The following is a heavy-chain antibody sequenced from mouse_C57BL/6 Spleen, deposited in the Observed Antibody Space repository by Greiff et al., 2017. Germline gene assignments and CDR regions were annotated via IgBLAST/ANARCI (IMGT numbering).Heavy chain of an antibody. J-gene: IGHJ1*03. CDR3: ARYPVTVVAENGYFDV. D-gene: IGHD1-1*01. CDR2: IYPGSGST. Sequence: QVQLQQPGAELVKPGASVKMSCKASGYTFTSYWITWVKQRPGQGLEWIGDIYPGSGSTNYNEKFKSKATLTVDTSSNTAYMQLSSLTSEDSAVFYVARYPVTVVAENGYFDVWGTGTTVTVSS. CDR1: GYTFTSYW. V-gene: IGHV1-55*01.